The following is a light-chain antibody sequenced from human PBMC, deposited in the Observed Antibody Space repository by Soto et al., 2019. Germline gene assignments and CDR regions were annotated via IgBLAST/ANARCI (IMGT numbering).Light chain of an antibody. CDR3: QQYGSSPLWT. J-gene: IGKJ1*01. CDR1: QSVSSY. Sequence: EIVLTQSPATLSLSPGERAILSCRASQSVSSYLAWYQQKPGQAPRLLIYDASNRATGIPARFSGSGSGTDFTLTISRLEPEDFAVYYCQQYGSSPLWTFGQGTKVDI. V-gene: IGKV3-20*01. CDR2: DAS.